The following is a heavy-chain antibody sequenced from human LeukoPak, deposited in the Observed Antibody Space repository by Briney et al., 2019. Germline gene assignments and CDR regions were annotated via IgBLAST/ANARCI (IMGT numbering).Heavy chain of an antibody. CDR2: ISDSGVGT. J-gene: IGHJ6*03. CDR1: GFTFSSYS. D-gene: IGHD3-3*01. Sequence: PGGSLRLSCAASGFTFSSYSMNWVRQAPGKGLEWVSGISDSGVGTKHADSVKGRFTISRDNSKNTLYLQMNSLRAEGTAVYYCAKIGRSYDFWTGYYEEEVDYMDVWGKGTTVTVSS. CDR3: AKIGRSYDFWTGYYEEEVDYMDV. V-gene: IGHV3-23*01.